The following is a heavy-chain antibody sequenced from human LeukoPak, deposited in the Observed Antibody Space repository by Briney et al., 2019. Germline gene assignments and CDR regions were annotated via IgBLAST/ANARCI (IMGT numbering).Heavy chain of an antibody. CDR2: ISAYNGNT. D-gene: IGHD6-19*01. V-gene: IGHV1-18*01. J-gene: IGHJ4*02. CDR3: ARALTGYSSGWFDY. CDR1: GYTFTSYG. Sequence: ASVKVSCKASGYTFTSYGISWVRQAPGQGLEWMGWISAYNGNTNYAQKLQGRVTMTTDTSTSTAYMELRSLRSDDTAVYYCARALTGYSSGWFDYWGQGTLVTASS.